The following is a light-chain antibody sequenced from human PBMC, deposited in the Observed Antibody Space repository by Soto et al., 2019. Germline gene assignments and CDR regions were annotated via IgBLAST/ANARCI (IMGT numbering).Light chain of an antibody. V-gene: IGLV2-23*02. CDR1: SSDVGSYNL. J-gene: IGLJ1*01. CDR2: EVS. Sequence: QSALTQPASVSGSPGQSITISCTGTSSDVGSYNLVSWYQQHPGKAPKLIISEVSKLPSGVSNRFSGSKSGNTASLTISGLQAEDEADYYCCSYAGSYTFEVFGTGTKLTVL. CDR3: CSYAGSYTFEV.